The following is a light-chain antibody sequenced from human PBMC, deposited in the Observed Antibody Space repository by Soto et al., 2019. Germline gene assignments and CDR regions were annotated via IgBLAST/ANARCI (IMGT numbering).Light chain of an antibody. V-gene: IGLV2-14*01. CDR1: SSDIGGYNY. CDR3: SSFSSSSTFDV. Sequence: VLTQPASVSGSAEQSITISCTGTSSDIGGYNYVSWYQQHPGKAPKLMIFEVSNRPSGVSNRFSGSKSGNTASLTISGLQADDEADYFCSSFSSSSTFDVFGTGTKVTVL. CDR2: EVS. J-gene: IGLJ1*01.